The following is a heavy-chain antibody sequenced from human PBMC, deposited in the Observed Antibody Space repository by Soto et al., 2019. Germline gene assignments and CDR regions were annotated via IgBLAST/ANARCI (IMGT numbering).Heavy chain of an antibody. CDR1: GGSISSGASS. CDR2: IYHRGTS. V-gene: IGHV4-30-2*01. CDR3: ARTLDYGGSAGTNWFDP. J-gene: IGHJ5*02. D-gene: IGHD2-15*01. Sequence: SLSLTFTVSGGSISSGASSCSWIRLPPGKRLEWIGYIYHRGTSHYNPSLKSRVTMSVDRSKNQFSLNLRSVTAADTAVYYCARTLDYGGSAGTNWFDPWGQGTLVTVSS.